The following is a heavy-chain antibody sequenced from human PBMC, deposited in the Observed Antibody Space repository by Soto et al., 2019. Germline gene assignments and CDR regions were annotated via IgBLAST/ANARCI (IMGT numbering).Heavy chain of an antibody. V-gene: IGHV3-48*01. D-gene: IGHD3-10*01. CDR1: GFTFSSYS. Sequence: EVQLVESGGGLVQPGGSLRLSCAASGFTFSSYSMNWVRQAPGKGLEWVSYISRTSSTIYYTDSVKGRFTIYRDNARKSLYLKMNSLRAEDTAVYYCARGSGSYYPHWFDPWGQGTLVTVSS. CDR3: ARGSGSYYPHWFDP. CDR2: ISRTSSTI. J-gene: IGHJ5*02.